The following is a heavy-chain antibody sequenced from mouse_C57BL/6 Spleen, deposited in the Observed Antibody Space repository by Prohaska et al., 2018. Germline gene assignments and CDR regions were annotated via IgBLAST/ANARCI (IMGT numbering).Heavy chain of an antibody. CDR1: GYTFTSYW. CDR3: ARGGGYYGYFDV. V-gene: IGHV1-50*01. J-gene: IGHJ1*03. D-gene: IGHD2-2*01. CDR2: IDPSDSYT. Sequence: QVQLQQPGAELVMPGASVKLSCKASGYTFTSYWMQWVKQRPGQSLEWIGEIDPSDSYTNYNQKFKGKATLTVDTSSSTAYMQLSSLTSEDSAVYYCARGGGYYGYFDVWGTGTTVTVSS.